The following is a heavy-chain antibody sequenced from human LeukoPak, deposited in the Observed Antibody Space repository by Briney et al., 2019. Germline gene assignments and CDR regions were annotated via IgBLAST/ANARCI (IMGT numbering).Heavy chain of an antibody. CDR1: RFTLSNYW. CDR2: IKQDGSET. D-gene: IGHD6-19*01. V-gene: IGHV3-7*01. Sequence: GGSLRLSCAPSRFTLSNYWMSWVRQAPGKGLEWVSNIKQDGSETYYVDSVKGRFTISRDNAKNSLSLQMNSLRAEDTAVYYCARQRGSGCLDYWGQGTLVTVSS. CDR3: ARQRGSGCLDY. J-gene: IGHJ4*02.